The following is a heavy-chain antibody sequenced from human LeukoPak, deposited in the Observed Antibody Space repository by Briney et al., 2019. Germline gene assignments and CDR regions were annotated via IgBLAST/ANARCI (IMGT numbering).Heavy chain of an antibody. J-gene: IGHJ4*02. D-gene: IGHD1-26*01. CDR3: ATASGGY. Sequence: ASVKVSCKASGYTFTSYGISWVRQAPGQGLEWMGWISAYNGNTNYAQKFQGRVTMTEDTSTDTAYMELSSLRSEDTAVYYCATASGGYWGQGTLVTVSS. CDR2: ISAYNGNT. V-gene: IGHV1-18*01. CDR1: GYTFTSYG.